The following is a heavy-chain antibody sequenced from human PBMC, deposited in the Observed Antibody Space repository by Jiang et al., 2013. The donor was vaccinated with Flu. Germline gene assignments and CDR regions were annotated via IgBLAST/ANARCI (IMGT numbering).Heavy chain of an antibody. CDR1: GYSISSGYF. D-gene: IGHD1-26*01. CDR2: IYHSGST. Sequence: LLKPSETLSLTCTVSGYSISSGYFWGWIRQPPGKGLGWIASIYHSGSTHYNPSLKSRVTISVDTSKNQFSLKLTSVTAEDTAVYYCARDRGSYLDWGQGTLVTVSS. V-gene: IGHV4-38-2*02. CDR3: ARDRGSYLD. J-gene: IGHJ4*02.